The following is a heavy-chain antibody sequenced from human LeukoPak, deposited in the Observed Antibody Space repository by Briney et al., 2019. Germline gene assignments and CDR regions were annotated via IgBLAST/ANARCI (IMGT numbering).Heavy chain of an antibody. J-gene: IGHJ4*02. CDR1: GFTFSNFA. V-gene: IGHV3-23*01. Sequence: GGSLRLSCAASGFTFSNFAMSWVRQVPGKGLEWVSIIGDSGGSTYYADSVKGRFTISRDNSKNTLYLQMNSLRAEDTAVYYCAKSVVGRWYGRPDYWGQGTLVTVSS. D-gene: IGHD6-13*01. CDR3: AKSVVGRWYGRPDY. CDR2: IGDSGGST.